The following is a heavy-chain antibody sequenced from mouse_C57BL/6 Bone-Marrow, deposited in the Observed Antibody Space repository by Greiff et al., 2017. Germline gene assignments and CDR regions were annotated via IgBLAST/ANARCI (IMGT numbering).Heavy chain of an antibody. J-gene: IGHJ4*01. D-gene: IGHD2-4*01. CDR1: GYTFTSYW. CDR3: ARGLRWYYAMDY. CDR2: IDPSDSYT. V-gene: IGHV1-69*01. Sequence: VQLQQPGAELVMPGASVKLSCKASGYTFTSYWMHWVKQRPGQGLEWIGEIDPSDSYTNYNQKFKGKSTLTVDKSSSTAYMQRSSLTSEDSAVYCCARGLRWYYAMDYWGQGTSVTVSS.